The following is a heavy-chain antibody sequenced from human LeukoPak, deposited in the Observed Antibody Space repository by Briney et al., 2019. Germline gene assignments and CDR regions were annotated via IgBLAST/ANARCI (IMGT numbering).Heavy chain of an antibody. D-gene: IGHD5-18*01. V-gene: IGHV3-21*04. Sequence: PGGSLRLSCEASGFIFSSYSMNWVRQAPGKGLEWVSSLSSSSSDIYYADSVKGRFTISRDNSKNTLYLQMNSLRAEDTAVYYCARGQSFGFPDYWGQGTLVTVSS. CDR3: ARGQSFGFPDY. CDR2: LSSSSSDI. J-gene: IGHJ4*02. CDR1: GFIFSSYS.